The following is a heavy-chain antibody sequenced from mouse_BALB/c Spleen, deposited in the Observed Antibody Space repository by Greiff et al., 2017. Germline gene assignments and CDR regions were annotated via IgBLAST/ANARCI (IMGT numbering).Heavy chain of an antibody. V-gene: IGHV14-3*02. D-gene: IGHD2-1*01. CDR3: AYYGNYLFAY. J-gene: IGHJ3*01. CDR2: IDPANGNT. CDR1: GFNIKDTY. Sequence: VQLKESGAELVKPGASVKLSCTASGFNIKDTYMHWVKQRPEQGLEWIGRIDPANGNTKYDPKFQGKATITADTSSNTAYLQLSSLTSEDTAVYYCAYYGNYLFAYWGQGTLVTVSA.